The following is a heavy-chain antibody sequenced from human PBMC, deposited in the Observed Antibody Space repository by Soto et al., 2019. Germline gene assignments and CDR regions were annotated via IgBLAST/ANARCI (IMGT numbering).Heavy chain of an antibody. D-gene: IGHD3-22*01. V-gene: IGHV3-23*01. Sequence: GGSLRLSCAASGITISNYPMSWVRQAPGKGLDWVSGISGSGDRTYYADSAKGRFTISKDISKNSLSLQLDSLRVEDTAVYFCVKDDGGYPSTAPHWGQGTLVTVSS. CDR2: ISGSGDRT. J-gene: IGHJ4*02. CDR1: GITISNYP. CDR3: VKDDGGYPSTAPH.